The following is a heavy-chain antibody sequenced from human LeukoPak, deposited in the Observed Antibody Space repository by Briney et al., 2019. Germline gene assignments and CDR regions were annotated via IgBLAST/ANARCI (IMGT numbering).Heavy chain of an antibody. CDR3: ARGAAATE. J-gene: IGHJ4*02. CDR2: IYHRGNT. CDR1: GGSISSSNW. Sequence: PSETLSLTCAVSGGSISSSNWWNWVRQTPGKGLEWIGEIYHRGNTHYNPSLKSRVTMSVDTSTNQFSLRVNSVTAADTAVYYCARGAAATEWDQGTLVTVSS. D-gene: IGHD6-25*01. V-gene: IGHV4-4*02.